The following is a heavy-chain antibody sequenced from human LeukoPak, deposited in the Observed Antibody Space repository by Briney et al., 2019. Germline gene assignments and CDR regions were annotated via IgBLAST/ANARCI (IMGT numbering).Heavy chain of an antibody. V-gene: IGHV4-61*02. J-gene: IGHJ4*02. CDR3: AREHLYYYDSSGYWVY. D-gene: IGHD3-22*01. Sequence: PSVTLSLTCTVSGGSISSGSYYWSWIRQPAGKGLEWIGRIYTSGSTNYNPSLKSRVTISVDTSKNQFSLKLSSVTAADTAVYYCAREHLYYYDSSGYWVYWGQGTLVTVSS. CDR1: GGSISSGSYY. CDR2: IYTSGST.